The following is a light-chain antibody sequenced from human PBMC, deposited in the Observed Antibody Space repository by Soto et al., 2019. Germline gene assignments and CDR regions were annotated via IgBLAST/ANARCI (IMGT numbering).Light chain of an antibody. CDR3: QQYDSSPRT. V-gene: IGKV3-20*01. CDR2: GAS. CDR1: QSVSSNF. J-gene: IGKJ1*01. Sequence: ENVLTQSPGTLSLSPGERATRSCSASQSVSSNFLAWYQQKPGQAPRLLIYGASNRATGIPDRFSGSGSGTDFTLTISRLEPEDFAVYYCQQYDSSPRTFGQGTKVEIK.